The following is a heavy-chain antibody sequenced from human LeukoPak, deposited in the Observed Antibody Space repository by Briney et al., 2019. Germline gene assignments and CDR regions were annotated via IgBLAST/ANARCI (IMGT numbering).Heavy chain of an antibody. CDR2: IYYSGST. J-gene: IGHJ4*02. V-gene: IGHV4-38-2*02. Sequence: SETLSLTCTVSGYSISSGYYWGWIRQPPGKGLEWIGNIYYSGSTYYNASLQSRVTISIDTSKNQFSLRLNSVTAADTAMYYCAKSGGSGRIDYWGQGTLVTVSS. CDR3: AKSGGSGRIDY. CDR1: GYSISSGYY. D-gene: IGHD6-25*01.